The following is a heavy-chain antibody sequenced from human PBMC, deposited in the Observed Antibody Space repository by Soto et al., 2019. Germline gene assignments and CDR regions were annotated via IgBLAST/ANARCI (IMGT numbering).Heavy chain of an antibody. J-gene: IGHJ4*02. CDR2: ISGSGGST. CDR3: AKVLGTAMVKN. V-gene: IGHV3-23*01. D-gene: IGHD5-18*01. Sequence: RWSLRLSCRASVFTFSSDAMSWWRQAPGKGLEWVSAISGSGGSTYYADSVKGRFTITRDNSKNTLYLQMNSLRAEDTAVYYCAKVLGTAMVKNWGQGTLVTVSS. CDR1: VFTFSSDA.